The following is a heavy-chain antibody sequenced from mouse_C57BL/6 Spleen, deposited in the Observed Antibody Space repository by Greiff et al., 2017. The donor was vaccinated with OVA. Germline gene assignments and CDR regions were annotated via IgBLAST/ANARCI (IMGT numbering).Heavy chain of an antibody. D-gene: IGHD3-3*01. CDR1: GYTFTDYY. CDR2: INPNNGGT. V-gene: IGHV1-26*01. CDR3: ARRAYYFDY. Sequence: EVQLQQSGPELVKPGASVKISCKASGYTFTDYYMNWVKQSHGKSLEWIGDINPNNGGTSYNQKFKGKATLTVDKSSSTAYMELRSLTSEDSAVYYCARRAYYFDYWGKGTTLTVSS. J-gene: IGHJ2*01.